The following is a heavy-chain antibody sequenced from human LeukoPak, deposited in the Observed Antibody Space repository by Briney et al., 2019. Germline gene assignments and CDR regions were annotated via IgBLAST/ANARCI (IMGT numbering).Heavy chain of an antibody. CDR3: ARDCSSTSCYNVY. J-gene: IGHJ4*02. D-gene: IGHD2-2*02. CDR1: GYTFTNHG. Sequence: ASVKVSCKASGYTFTNHGFSWVRQAPGQGLEWMGWISTYNGDTNYAQNLQGRVTMTTDTSTSTAYMEMRSLRSDGTAVYYCARDCSSTSCYNVYWGQGTLVTVSS. CDR2: ISTYNGDT. V-gene: IGHV1-18*01.